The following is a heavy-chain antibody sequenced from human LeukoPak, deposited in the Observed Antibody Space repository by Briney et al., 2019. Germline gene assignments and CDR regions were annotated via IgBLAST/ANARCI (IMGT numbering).Heavy chain of an antibody. CDR3: AKYVGYGVNYGSDY. Sequence: GGSLRLSCAASGFTFSSCAMSWVRQTPGKGLEWVSAISGSGGSTFYADSVKGRFTISRENSENTLYLQMNSLRAEDTAVYYCAKYVGYGVNYGSDYWGQGTLVTVSS. D-gene: IGHD4-17*01. CDR2: ISGSGGST. CDR1: GFTFSSCA. V-gene: IGHV3-23*01. J-gene: IGHJ4*02.